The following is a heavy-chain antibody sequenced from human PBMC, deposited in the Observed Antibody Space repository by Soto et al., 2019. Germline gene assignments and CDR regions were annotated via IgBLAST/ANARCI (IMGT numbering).Heavy chain of an antibody. CDR3: ARIERYSYGLFDY. V-gene: IGHV1-3*01. CDR1: GYTFTSYA. D-gene: IGHD5-18*01. J-gene: IGHJ4*02. Sequence: QVQLVQSGAEVKKPGASVKVSCKASGYTFTSYAMHWVRQAPGQRLEWMGWINAGNGHTKYSQKFQGRVTITRDTSASTAYMELSSLRSEDTAVYYCARIERYSYGLFDYWGQGTLVTVSS. CDR2: INAGNGHT.